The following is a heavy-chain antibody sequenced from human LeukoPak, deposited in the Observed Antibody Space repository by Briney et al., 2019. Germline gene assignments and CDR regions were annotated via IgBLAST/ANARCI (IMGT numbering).Heavy chain of an antibody. V-gene: IGHV4-4*07. D-gene: IGHD6-19*01. CDR2: IYTSGST. CDR3: ARYSSGWYSDAFDI. CDR1: GGSISSYY. J-gene: IGHJ3*02. Sequence: PSETLSLTCTVSGGSISSYYWSWIRQPAGKGLEWIGRIYTSGSTNYNPSLKGRVTMSVDTSKNQFSLKLSSVTAADTAVYYCARYSSGWYSDAFDIWGQGTMVTVSS.